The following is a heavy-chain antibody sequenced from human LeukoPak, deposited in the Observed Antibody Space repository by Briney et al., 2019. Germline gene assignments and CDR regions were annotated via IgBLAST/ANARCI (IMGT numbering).Heavy chain of an antibody. CDR3: ARSRSGYDWDY. D-gene: IGHD5-12*01. V-gene: IGHV4-30-4*01. CDR2: IYYSGST. CDR1: GGSISSGGYY. Sequence: SETLSLTCTVSGGSISSGGYYWSWIRQPPGKALEWIGYIYYSGSTYYNPSLKSRITISIDTSKSQFSLILSSVTAADTAVYFCARSRSGYDWDYWGQGTLDTVSS. J-gene: IGHJ4*02.